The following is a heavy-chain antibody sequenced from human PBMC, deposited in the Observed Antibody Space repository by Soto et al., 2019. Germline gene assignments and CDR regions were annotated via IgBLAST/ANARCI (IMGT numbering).Heavy chain of an antibody. CDR2: ISSSSSTI. Sequence: GGSLRLSCAASGFTFSSYSMNWVRQAPGKWLEWVSYISSSSSTIYYADSVKGRFTISRDNAKNSLYLQMNSLRAEDTAVYYCARDYPEDAFDIWGQGTMVTVSS. CDR1: GFTFSSYS. CDR3: ARDYPEDAFDI. J-gene: IGHJ3*02. V-gene: IGHV3-48*04.